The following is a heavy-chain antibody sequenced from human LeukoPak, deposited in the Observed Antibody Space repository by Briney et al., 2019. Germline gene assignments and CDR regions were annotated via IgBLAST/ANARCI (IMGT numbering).Heavy chain of an antibody. D-gene: IGHD6-6*01. V-gene: IGHV1-69*01. J-gene: IGHJ3*02. CDR2: IIPFFGTA. Sequence: SVKVSCKASGHTFSSYDISWVRQAPGQGLEWMGGIIPFFGTANYAQKFQGRVTITADESTSTAYMELSSLRSEDTAVYYCARGLSIAPVAFYIWGQGTMVTVSS. CDR3: ARGLSIAPVAFYI. CDR1: GHTFSSYD.